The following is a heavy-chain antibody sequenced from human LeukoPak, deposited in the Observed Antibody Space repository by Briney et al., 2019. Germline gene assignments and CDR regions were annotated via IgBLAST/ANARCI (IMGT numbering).Heavy chain of an antibody. J-gene: IGHJ4*02. CDR1: GYTFTGYY. CDR2: INPNSGGT. D-gene: IGHD1-26*01. V-gene: IGHV1-2*02. Sequence: ASVKVSCKASGYTFTGYYMHWARQAPGQGLEWMGWINPNSGGTNYAQKFQGRVTMTRDTSISTAYMELSRLRSDDTAVYYCARDLWELRGYFDYWGQGTLVTVSS. CDR3: ARDLWELRGYFDY.